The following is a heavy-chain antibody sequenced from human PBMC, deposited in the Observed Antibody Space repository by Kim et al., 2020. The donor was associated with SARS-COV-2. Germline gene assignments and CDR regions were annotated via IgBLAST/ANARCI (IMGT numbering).Heavy chain of an antibody. CDR2: ISSSGSTI. D-gene: IGHD3-22*01. V-gene: IGHV3-11*01. CDR1: GFTFSDYY. J-gene: IGHJ4*02. CDR3: ARDPYYYYDSSGYYPLDY. Sequence: GGSLRLSCAASGFTFSDYYMSWIRQAPGKGLEWVSYISSSGSTIYYADSVKGRFTISRDNAKNSLYLQMNSLRAEDTAVYYCARDPYYYYDSSGYYPLDYWGQGTLVTVSS.